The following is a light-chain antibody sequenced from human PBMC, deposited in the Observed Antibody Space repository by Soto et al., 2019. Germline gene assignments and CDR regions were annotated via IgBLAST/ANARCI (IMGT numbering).Light chain of an antibody. J-gene: IGKJ1*01. CDR1: QSVTSNY. V-gene: IGKV3-20*01. Sequence: EIVLTQYPGTLSLSPGERATLSCRASQSVTSNYLAWYQQRPGQAPRLLIYGASRRATGIPDRFDGSGSGTDFTLTVSRLEPEDFAVYYCQQYGSSLRTFGQGTKVDI. CDR2: GAS. CDR3: QQYGSSLRT.